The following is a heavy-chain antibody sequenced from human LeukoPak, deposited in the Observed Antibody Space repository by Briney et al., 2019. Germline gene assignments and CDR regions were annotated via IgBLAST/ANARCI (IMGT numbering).Heavy chain of an antibody. Sequence: GRSLRLSCAASGFTFDDYAMHWVRQAPGKGLEWVSSISSSGTYTYYADSVKGRFTISRDNAKNSLYLQMNSLRAEDTAVYYCARWTYYYGSGINRSMYYYMDVWGKGTTVTISS. D-gene: IGHD3-10*01. CDR1: GFTFDDYA. CDR2: ISSSGTYT. V-gene: IGHV3-21*01. CDR3: ARWTYYYGSGINRSMYYYMDV. J-gene: IGHJ6*03.